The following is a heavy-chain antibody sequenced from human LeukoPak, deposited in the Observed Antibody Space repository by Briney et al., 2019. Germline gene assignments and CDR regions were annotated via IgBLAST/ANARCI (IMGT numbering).Heavy chain of an antibody. J-gene: IGHJ4*02. D-gene: IGHD3-10*01. Sequence: SETLSLTCAVYGGSFSGYYWSWIRQPPGKGLEWIGEINHSGSTNYNPSLKRRVTISVDTSKNQFSLKLSSVTAADTAVYYCARGGSRYYGSGSFDYWGQGTLVTVSS. V-gene: IGHV4-34*01. CDR2: INHSGST. CDR3: ARGGSRYYGSGSFDY. CDR1: GGSFSGYY.